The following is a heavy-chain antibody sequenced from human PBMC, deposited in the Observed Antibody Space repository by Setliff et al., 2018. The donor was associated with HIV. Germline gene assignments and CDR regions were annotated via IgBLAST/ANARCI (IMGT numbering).Heavy chain of an antibody. CDR1: GGSTSNEY. CDR2: IYDSGSP. Sequence: PSETLSLTCTVSGGSTSNEYWSWIRQPPGKGLEWIGYIYDSGSPKYNPSLKSRVTLSIDTSKSQISLKLTSVTAADTAMYHCARVYYFDSSGDYQRGDVFDIWGQGTMVTVSS. D-gene: IGHD3-22*01. V-gene: IGHV4-59*01. CDR3: ARVYYFDSSGDYQRGDVFDI. J-gene: IGHJ3*02.